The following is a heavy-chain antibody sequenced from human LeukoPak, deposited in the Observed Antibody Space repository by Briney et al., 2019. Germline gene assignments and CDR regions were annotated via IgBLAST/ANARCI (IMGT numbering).Heavy chain of an antibody. CDR3: AKRGGTYYFDD. J-gene: IGHJ4*02. D-gene: IGHD1-7*01. CDR2: ISGSGGST. Sequence: PGGSLRLSCAASGFTFSSYAMRWVRKAPGKGREWVSGISGSGGSTYYADSVKGRFTISRDNSKNTLYLQMNSLRAEDTAVYYCAKRGGTYYFDDWGQGTLVTVSS. V-gene: IGHV3-23*01. CDR1: GFTFSSYA.